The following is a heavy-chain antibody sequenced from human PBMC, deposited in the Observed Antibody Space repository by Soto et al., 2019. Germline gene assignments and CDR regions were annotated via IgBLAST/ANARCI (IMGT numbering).Heavy chain of an antibody. V-gene: IGHV1-69*05. CDR3: ARAPPVFGVVNPDNWFDP. J-gene: IGHJ5*02. Sequence: ASMKVSCKASGGTFSSYAISWVRQAPGQGLEWMGGIIPIFGTANYAQKFQGRVTITTDESTSTAYMELSSLRSEDTAVYYCARAPPVFGVVNPDNWFDPWGQGTLVTVSS. CDR1: GGTFSSYA. CDR2: IIPIFGTA. D-gene: IGHD3-3*01.